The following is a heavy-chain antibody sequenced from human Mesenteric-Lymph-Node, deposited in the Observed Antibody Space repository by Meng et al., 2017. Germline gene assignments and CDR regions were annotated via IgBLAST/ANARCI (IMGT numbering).Heavy chain of an antibody. CDR1: GFTFSSYS. J-gene: IGHJ6*02. CDR3: ARYRPIAVAGTAYYYGMDV. CDR2: ISSSSSYI. Sequence: GGSLRLSCAASGFTFSSYSMNWVRQAPGKGLEWVSSISSSSSYIYYADSVKGRFTISRDNAKNSLYLQMNSLRAEDTAVYYCARYRPIAVAGTAYYYGMDVWGQGTTVPVSS. V-gene: IGHV3-21*01. D-gene: IGHD6-19*01.